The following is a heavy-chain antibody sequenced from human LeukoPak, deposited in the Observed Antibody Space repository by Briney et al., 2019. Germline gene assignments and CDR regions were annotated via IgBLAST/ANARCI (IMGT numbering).Heavy chain of an antibody. Sequence: GGSLRLSCAASEFTFSNHGMHWVRQAPGKGLEWVAAILSDGSDKYYADSVKGRFTISRDNSKNTLYLQMNSLRAEDTAVYYCANEDSSVYFSFDHWGQGTLVTVSS. V-gene: IGHV3-30*18. CDR2: ILSDGSDK. D-gene: IGHD3-22*01. CDR3: ANEDSSVYFSFDH. J-gene: IGHJ4*02. CDR1: EFTFSNHG.